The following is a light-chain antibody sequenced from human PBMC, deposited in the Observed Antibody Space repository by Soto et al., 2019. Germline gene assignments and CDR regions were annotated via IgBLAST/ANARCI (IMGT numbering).Light chain of an antibody. J-gene: IGKJ1*01. V-gene: IGKV1-5*01. CDR2: DVS. CDR1: QGVGGW. CDR3: LQYNTYCT. Sequence: DIQMTQSPSTLSASVGDRVTITCRASQGVGGWLAWYQQKPGKAPKLLIYDVSSLETDFPSRFSGSGTGTEFTHIISSLQHDDFATYYCLQYNTYCTFGQGTKVETK.